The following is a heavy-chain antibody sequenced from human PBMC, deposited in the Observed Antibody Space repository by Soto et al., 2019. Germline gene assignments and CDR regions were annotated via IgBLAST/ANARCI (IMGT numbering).Heavy chain of an antibody. J-gene: IGHJ4*02. CDR1: GFSLSSRPVG. D-gene: IGHD1-1*01. Sequence: QITLKESGPTRVKPTQTLTLTCTFSGFSLSSRPVGVGWIRQPPGKPPERLALIYGDDDKRFSPSLKSRLTITKDTSRNLVVLTMTNVDPLDTATYYCAHRAKLDGNWNGGYFDFWGQGALVTDSS. V-gene: IGHV2-5*02. CDR2: IYGDDDK. CDR3: AHRAKLDGNWNGGYFDF.